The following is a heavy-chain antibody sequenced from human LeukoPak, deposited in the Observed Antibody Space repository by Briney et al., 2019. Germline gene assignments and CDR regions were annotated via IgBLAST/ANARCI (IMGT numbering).Heavy chain of an antibody. CDR3: ANALTTVIIPGAFDI. J-gene: IGHJ3*02. CDR1: GFTFCSYA. D-gene: IGHD4-23*01. V-gene: IGHV3-23*01. Sequence: GGALRLSCAASGFTFCSYAVSWVRQTPGKGLEWVSAISCSGGSTYYADSVKGRFTISRDNSKNTLYLQMNSLRAEDTDVYYCANALTTVIIPGAFDIWGQGTMVTVSS. CDR2: ISCSGGST.